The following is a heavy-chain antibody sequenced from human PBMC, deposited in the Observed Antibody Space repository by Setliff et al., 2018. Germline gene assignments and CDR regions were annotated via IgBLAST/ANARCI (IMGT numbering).Heavy chain of an antibody. CDR2: IKQDESEK. V-gene: IGHV3-7*01. CDR1: GFTFTNYW. Sequence: WGSLRLSCAASGFTFTNYWINWVRQAPGKGLEWVANIKQDESEKHYVGSVKGRFTISRDNARNSVYLQMNSLRAEDAAVYYCATSDWYAAFDHWGQGTLVTVSS. D-gene: IGHD6-19*01. CDR3: ATSDWYAAFDH. J-gene: IGHJ4*02.